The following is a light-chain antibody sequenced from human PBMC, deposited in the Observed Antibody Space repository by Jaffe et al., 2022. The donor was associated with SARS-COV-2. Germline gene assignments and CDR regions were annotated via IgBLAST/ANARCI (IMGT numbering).Light chain of an antibody. CDR2: EVS. CDR3: MQGTHWPWT. Sequence: DVVMTQSPLSLPVTLGQPASISCRSSQSLVYSGGNTYLNWFQQRPGQSPRRLIYEVSNRDSGVSDRFSGSGSGTDFTLKISRVEAEDVGVYYCMQGTHWPWTFGQGTKVEIK. CDR1: QSLVYSGGNTY. V-gene: IGKV2-30*01. J-gene: IGKJ1*01.